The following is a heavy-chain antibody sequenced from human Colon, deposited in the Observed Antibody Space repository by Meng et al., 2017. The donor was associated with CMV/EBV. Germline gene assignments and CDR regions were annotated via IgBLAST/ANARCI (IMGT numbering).Heavy chain of an antibody. CDR1: GYTFTGYK. Sequence: KVSCKASGYTFTGYKIHWVRQAPGQGIEWMGWINPNMGGTTYAQKFQGRVTVTRDTSISTVYMELNSLTSDDTAVYYCARAGDDYFDFWGQGTLVTVSS. CDR2: INPNMGGT. J-gene: IGHJ4*02. V-gene: IGHV1-2*02. CDR3: ARAGDDYFDF. D-gene: IGHD5-24*01.